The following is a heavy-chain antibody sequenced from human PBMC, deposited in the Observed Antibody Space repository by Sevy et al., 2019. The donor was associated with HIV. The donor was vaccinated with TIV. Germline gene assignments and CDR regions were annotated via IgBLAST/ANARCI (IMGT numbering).Heavy chain of an antibody. D-gene: IGHD3-3*01. CDR2: ITAGGTGT. CDR1: GFTFSNYA. CDR3: ARVGNDFWRGWFDP. V-gene: IGHV3-23*01. J-gene: IGHJ5*02. Sequence: GGSLRLSCAASGFTFSNYALSWVRQAPGKGLEWVSTITAGGTGTYYADSVKGRFTISRDNSKNTPYLQMNSLRDDDTAVYYCARVGNDFWRGWFDPWGQGTLVTVSS.